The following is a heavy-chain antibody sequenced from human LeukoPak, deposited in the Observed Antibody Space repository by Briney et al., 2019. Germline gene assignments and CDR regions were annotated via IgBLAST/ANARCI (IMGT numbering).Heavy chain of an antibody. V-gene: IGHV3-21*01. D-gene: IGHD6-19*01. Sequence: GGSLRLSCAASGFTFSSYSMNWVRQAPGKGLEWVSSISSSNTYIFYADSVKGRFTISRDNAKNSLYLQMNSLRAEDTAVYYCVRGLPVVAGTASTYWGQGTLVTVSS. CDR3: VRGLPVVAGTASTY. CDR1: GFTFSSYS. CDR2: ISSSNTYI. J-gene: IGHJ4*02.